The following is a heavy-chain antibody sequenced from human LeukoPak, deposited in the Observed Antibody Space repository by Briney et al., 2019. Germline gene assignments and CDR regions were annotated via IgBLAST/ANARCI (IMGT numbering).Heavy chain of an antibody. J-gene: IGHJ6*02. CDR3: ARGRKGITMIRGVMKYNYYGMDV. D-gene: IGHD3-10*01. Sequence: SETLSLTCAVYGGSFSGYFWNWIRQPPGKGLESLGEIDHSGNTNYNPSLKSRVTISVDTSKNQFSLKVTSVTAADTAMYYCARGRKGITMIRGVMKYNYYGMDVWGQGTTVTVSS. CDR2: IDHSGNT. CDR1: GGSFSGYF. V-gene: IGHV4-34*01.